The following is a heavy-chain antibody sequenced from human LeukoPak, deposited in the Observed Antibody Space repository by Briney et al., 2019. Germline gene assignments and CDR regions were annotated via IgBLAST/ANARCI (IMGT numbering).Heavy chain of an antibody. CDR3: ARHASDSSGFYNYYGMDV. CDR2: MYYSGST. V-gene: IGHV4-39*01. D-gene: IGHD3-22*01. Sequence: SETLSLTCTVSAGSISSSSYYWAWIRQPPGKGLEWFGSMYYSGSTNYNPSIKSRVTISADTSKNQFFLKVSSVTAADTAVYYCARHASDSSGFYNYYGMDVWGQGTTVTVSS. CDR1: AGSISSSSYY. J-gene: IGHJ6*02.